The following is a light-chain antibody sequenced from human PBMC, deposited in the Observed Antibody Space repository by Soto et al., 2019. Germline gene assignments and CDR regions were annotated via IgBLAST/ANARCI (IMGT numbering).Light chain of an antibody. CDR2: SNN. V-gene: IGLV1-44*01. J-gene: IGLJ1*01. Sequence: SVLTQPPSASGTPGQRVTISCSGSRSNIGSNPVNWYQQLPGTAPKLLIDSNNQRPSGVPDRFSGSRSGTSAPLAISGLQSEDEADYYCAAWDDSLYGRVFGTGTKVTVL. CDR1: RSNIGSNP. CDR3: AAWDDSLYGRV.